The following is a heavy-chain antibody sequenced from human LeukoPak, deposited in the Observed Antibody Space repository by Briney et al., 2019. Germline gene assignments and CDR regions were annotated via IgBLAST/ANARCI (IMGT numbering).Heavy chain of an antibody. CDR2: IYYSGST. Sequence: SETLSLTCTVSGGSISSSSYYWGWIRQPPGKGLEWIGSIYYSGSTYYNPSLKSRVTISVDTSKTQFSLKLSSVTAADTAVYYCAREEANYYYYYMDVWGKGTTVTISS. J-gene: IGHJ6*03. CDR3: AREEANYYYYYMDV. V-gene: IGHV4-39*07. CDR1: GGSISSSSYY.